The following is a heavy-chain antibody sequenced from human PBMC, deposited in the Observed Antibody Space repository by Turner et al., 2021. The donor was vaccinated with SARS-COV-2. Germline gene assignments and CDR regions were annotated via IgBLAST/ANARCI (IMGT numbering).Heavy chain of an antibody. CDR2: MNAGSGDT. CDR1: GYPFTSYD. V-gene: IGHV1-8*01. CDR3: ARYDYRLRQGFDV. J-gene: IGHJ3*01. D-gene: IGHD1-1*01. Sequence: QVQLVQSGAEVKDPWASVKVYCQASGYPFTSYDINWVRQATGQVPGWVGYMNAGSGDTGHARRFQGRVTLTRDTSINTAYMELSGLSFEDTAIYYCARYDYRLRQGFDVWGQGTKVIVSS.